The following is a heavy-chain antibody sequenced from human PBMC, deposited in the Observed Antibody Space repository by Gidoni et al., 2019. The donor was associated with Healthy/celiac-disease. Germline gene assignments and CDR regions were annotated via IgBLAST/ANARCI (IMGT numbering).Heavy chain of an antibody. Sequence: QVQLVQSGAEVTKPAASVKVSCKASGYTFTGYYMHWVRQAPGQGLEWMGWLNPNSGGTNYAQKFQGRVTMTRDTSISTAYMELSRLRSDDTAVYYCARDLNHQDTDFDYWGQGTLVTVSS. J-gene: IGHJ4*02. CDR1: GYTFTGYY. CDR3: ARDLNHQDTDFDY. V-gene: IGHV1-2*02. D-gene: IGHD5-18*01. CDR2: LNPNSGGT.